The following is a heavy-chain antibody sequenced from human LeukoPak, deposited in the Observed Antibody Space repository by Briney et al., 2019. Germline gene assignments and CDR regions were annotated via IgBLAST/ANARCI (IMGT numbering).Heavy chain of an antibody. Sequence: GGSLRLSCAASGFDFSTFWMSWVRLAPAKGLEWVANIKPDGSEKNYVDSVKGRFTISRDNAKHSLSLQMNSLRAEDTAVYYCARDQDAYRSGWYGVVDYWGQGTLVTVSS. CDR3: ARDQDAYRSGWYGVVDY. J-gene: IGHJ4*02. D-gene: IGHD6-19*01. V-gene: IGHV3-7*05. CDR2: IKPDGSEK. CDR1: GFDFSTFW.